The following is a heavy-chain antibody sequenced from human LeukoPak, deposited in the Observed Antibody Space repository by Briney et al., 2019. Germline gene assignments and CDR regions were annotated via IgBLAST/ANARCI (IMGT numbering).Heavy chain of an antibody. D-gene: IGHD3-16*02. V-gene: IGHV3-48*03. J-gene: IGHJ4*02. CDR3: ASAYVWGSYRHFDY. Sequence: GGSLRLSCAASGFTFSSYEMNWVRQAPGKGLEWVSYISSSGSTIYYADSVKGRFTISRDNAKNSLYLQMNSLRAEDTAVYYCASAYVWGSYRHFDYWGQGTLVTVSS. CDR1: GFTFSSYE. CDR2: ISSSGSTI.